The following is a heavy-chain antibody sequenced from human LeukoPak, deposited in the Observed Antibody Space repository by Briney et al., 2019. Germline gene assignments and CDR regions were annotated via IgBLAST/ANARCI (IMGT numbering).Heavy chain of an antibody. V-gene: IGHV4-34*01. CDR2: INHSGST. CDR3: ARQSIAAAFGY. Sequence: SETLSLTCAVYGGSFSGYYWSWIRQPPGKGLEWIGEINHSGSTNYNPSLKSRVTISVDTSKNQFSLKLSSVTAADTAVYSCARQSIAAAFGYWGQGTLVTVSS. J-gene: IGHJ4*02. CDR1: GGSFSGYY. D-gene: IGHD6-13*01.